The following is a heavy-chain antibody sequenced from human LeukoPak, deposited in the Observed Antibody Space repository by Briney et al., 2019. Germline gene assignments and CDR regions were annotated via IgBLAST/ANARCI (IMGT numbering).Heavy chain of an antibody. D-gene: IGHD2-15*01. CDR1: GGSISSSSYY. CDR3: ARGGIVVVVAARENWFDP. V-gene: IGHV4-39*01. Sequence: SSETLSLTRTVSGGSISSSSYYWGWIRQPPGEGLEWNGRIYYSGSTYYNPSLKSRVTISVDTSKNQFSLKLSSVTAADTAVYYCARGGIVVVVAARENWFDPWGQGTLVTVSS. J-gene: IGHJ5*02. CDR2: IYYSGST.